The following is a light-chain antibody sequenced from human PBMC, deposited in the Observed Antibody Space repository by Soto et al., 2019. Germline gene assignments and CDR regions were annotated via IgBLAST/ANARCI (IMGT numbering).Light chain of an antibody. J-gene: IGLJ2*01. CDR2: QDT. CDR1: KLGDKY. CDR3: QAWDSSTVV. Sequence: SYELTQPPAVSVSPGQTASITCSGDKLGDKYVCWYQQKPGQSPVLVIYQDTKRPSGIPERFSGSNSGNTATLTVSGTQAMDEADYYCQAWDSSTVVFGGGTKLTVL. V-gene: IGLV3-1*01.